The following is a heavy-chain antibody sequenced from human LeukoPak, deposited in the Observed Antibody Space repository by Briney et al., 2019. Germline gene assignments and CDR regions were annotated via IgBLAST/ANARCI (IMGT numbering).Heavy chain of an antibody. J-gene: IGHJ4*02. D-gene: IGHD2-2*01. Sequence: SETLSLTCTVSGGSISSGDYYWSWIRQPPGKGLEWIGYIYYSGSTNYNPSLKSRVTISVDTSKNQFSLKLSSVTAADTAVYYCASLVPAAIRGGGYFDYWGQGTLVTVSS. CDR1: GGSISSGDYY. CDR3: ASLVPAAIRGGGYFDY. V-gene: IGHV4-61*08. CDR2: IYYSGST.